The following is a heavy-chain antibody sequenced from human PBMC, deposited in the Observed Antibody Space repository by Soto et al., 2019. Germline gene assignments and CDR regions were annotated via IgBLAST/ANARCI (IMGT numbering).Heavy chain of an antibody. CDR1: GFAVSGYA. V-gene: IGHV3-23*01. J-gene: IGHJ4*02. CDR3: ARDKYDRDIDHWFSEV. D-gene: IGHD3-9*01. Sequence: EVQLSESGGGLVQPWGSLRLSCAASGFAVSGYAMSWARQAPGKGLEWVSSVSESGLGTYYADSVKGRFTISRDASTNTLYLQMNGLTVEDTAVYFCARDKYDRDIDHWFSEVWGPGTLVSVSS. CDR2: VSESGLGT.